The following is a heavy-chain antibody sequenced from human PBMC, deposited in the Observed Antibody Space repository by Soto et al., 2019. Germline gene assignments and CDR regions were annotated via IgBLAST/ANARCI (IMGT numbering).Heavy chain of an antibody. D-gene: IGHD1-26*01. V-gene: IGHV3-11*06. CDR1: GFTFSDYY. CDR2: ISSSSYT. J-gene: IGHJ2*01. CDR3: AVINSGYWYFDL. Sequence: QVQLVESGGGLVKPGGSLRLSCATSGFTFSDYYMSWIRQAPGKGLEWVSYISSSSYTNYADSVKGRFTISRDNAKNSLFLQMNSLSAEDTAVYYCAVINSGYWYFDLWGRGTLVTVSS.